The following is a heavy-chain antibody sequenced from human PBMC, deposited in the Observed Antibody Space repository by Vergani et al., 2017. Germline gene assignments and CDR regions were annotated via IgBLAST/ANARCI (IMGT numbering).Heavy chain of an antibody. Sequence: QVQLQESGPGLVKPSQTLSLTCTVSGGSLSSGDYYWSWIRQPPGKCLEWTGYIYYSGSTYYNPSLKTRVTISVDTSKNQFSLKLSSVTAADTAVYYCARVGVVRGVTYYYYYYGMDVWGQGPTVTVSS. CDR2: IYYSGST. D-gene: IGHD3-10*01. CDR1: GGSLSSGDYY. J-gene: IGHJ6*02. V-gene: IGHV4-30-4*08. CDR3: ARVGVVRGVTYYYYYYGMDV.